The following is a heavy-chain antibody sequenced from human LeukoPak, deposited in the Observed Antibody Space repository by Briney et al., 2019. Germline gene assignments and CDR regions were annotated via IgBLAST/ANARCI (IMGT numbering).Heavy chain of an antibody. D-gene: IGHD3-10*01. CDR1: GYMFTSYT. Sequence: ASVNVSCKASGYMFTSYTMNWVRQAPGQGLEWMGWINTNTGNPTYAQGFTGRFVFSLDTSVRTAYLQISSLKAEDTAMYYCARRASMIRGGMGYFYYMDVWGKGTTVTVSS. J-gene: IGHJ6*03. V-gene: IGHV7-4-1*02. CDR2: INTNTGNP. CDR3: ARRASMIRGGMGYFYYMDV.